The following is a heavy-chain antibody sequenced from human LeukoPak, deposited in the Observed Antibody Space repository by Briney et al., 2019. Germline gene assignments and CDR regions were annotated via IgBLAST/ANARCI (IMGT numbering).Heavy chain of an antibody. Sequence: PWGSLRLSCAASGFPLSSYAMSWVRQAPGKGLEWVSGISGGGGSTFYADSVKGRFTISRDNSKNTLYLQMNSLRAEDTAVYYCVNLYSSNYWGQGTLVTVSS. J-gene: IGHJ4*02. CDR1: GFPLSSYA. CDR2: ISGGGGST. V-gene: IGHV3-23*01. CDR3: VNLYSSNY. D-gene: IGHD6-19*01.